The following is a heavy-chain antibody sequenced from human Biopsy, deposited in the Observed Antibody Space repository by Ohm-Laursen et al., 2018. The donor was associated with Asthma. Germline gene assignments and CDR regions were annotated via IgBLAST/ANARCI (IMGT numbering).Heavy chain of an antibody. CDR2: ISFDGSNK. CDR3: ARDGPELPTELDY. J-gene: IGHJ4*02. V-gene: IGHV3-30*03. D-gene: IGHD1-14*01. Sequence: SLRLSCAASGFTFSNYGMHWVRQAPGKGLEWVAVISFDGSNKDFADSAKGRFTISRDNAKSSLYLQMNSLRAEDTAVYYCARDGPELPTELDYWGPGTLVTVSS. CDR1: GFTFSNYG.